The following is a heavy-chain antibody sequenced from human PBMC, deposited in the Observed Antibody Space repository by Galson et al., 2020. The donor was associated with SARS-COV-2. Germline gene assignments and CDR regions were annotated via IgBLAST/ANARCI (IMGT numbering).Heavy chain of an antibody. D-gene: IGHD3-22*01. J-gene: IGHJ4*02. CDR3: ARGVLLRRRMIVVVITQYYFDY. CDR1: GYTFTSYD. Sequence: ASVKVSCKASGYTFTSYDINWVRQATGHGLEWMGWMNPNSGNTGYAQKFQDRVTMTRNTSISTAYMELSSLRSEDTAVYYCARGVLLRRRMIVVVITQYYFDYWGQGTLVTVSS. V-gene: IGHV1-8*01. CDR2: MNPNSGNT.